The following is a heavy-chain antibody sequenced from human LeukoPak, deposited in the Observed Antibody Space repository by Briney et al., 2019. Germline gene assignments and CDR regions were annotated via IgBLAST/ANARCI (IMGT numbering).Heavy chain of an antibody. J-gene: IGHJ3*02. CDR2: IVVGSGNT. V-gene: IGHV1-58*02. D-gene: IGHD1-26*01. CDR1: GFTFTSSA. CDR3: ARVKSGSYSMAAFDI. Sequence: SVKVSCKASGFTFTSSAMQWVRQARGQRLEWIGWIVVGSGNTGYAQKFQGRVTITRNTSISTAYMELSSLRSEDTAVYYCARVKSGSYSMAAFDIWGQGTLVTVSS.